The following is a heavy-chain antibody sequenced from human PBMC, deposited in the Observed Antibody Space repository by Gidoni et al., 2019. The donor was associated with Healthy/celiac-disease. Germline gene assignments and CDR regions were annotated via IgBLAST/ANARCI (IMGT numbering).Heavy chain of an antibody. CDR1: GGSISRGSYY. CDR2: IYTSGST. V-gene: IGHV4-61*02. CDR3: ARVGYSYGSPYDYYYGMDV. Sequence: QVQLQESGPGLVKPSQTLSLTCTVSGGSISRGSYYWSWIRQPAGKGLEWIGRIYTSGSTNYNPSLKSRVTISVDTSKNQFSLKLSSVTAADTAVYYCARVGYSYGSPYDYYYGMDVWGQGTTVTVSS. J-gene: IGHJ6*02. D-gene: IGHD5-18*01.